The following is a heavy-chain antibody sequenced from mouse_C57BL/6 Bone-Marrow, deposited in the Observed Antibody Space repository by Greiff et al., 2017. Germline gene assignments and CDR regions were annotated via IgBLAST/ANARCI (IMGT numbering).Heavy chain of an antibody. CDR3: SRGVLLYWYFDV. V-gene: IGHV1-56*01. J-gene: IGHJ1*03. Sequence: QVQLQQSGPELVRPGASVKISCKAPGYTFPSHWLQWVRQRPGQGLEWIGEILPGSGSTYYNEKFKGKDTLTVDTSSSTAYMQLSSLTSEDAAVDFCSRGVLLYWYFDVWGTGTTVSVSS. D-gene: IGHD1-1*01. CDR1: GYTFPSHW. CDR2: ILPGSGST.